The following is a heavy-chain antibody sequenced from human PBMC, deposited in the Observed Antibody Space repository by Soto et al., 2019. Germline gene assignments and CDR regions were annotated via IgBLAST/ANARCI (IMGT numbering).Heavy chain of an antibody. Sequence: SEALSLTCAVYGGSFSGYYWSWIRQPPGKGLEWIGEINHSGSTNYNPSLKSRVTISVDTSKNQFSLKLSSVTAADTAVYYCARGVRYFDWLLYYYGMDVWGQGTTVTVSS. V-gene: IGHV4-34*01. CDR1: GGSFSGYY. J-gene: IGHJ6*02. CDR2: INHSGST. D-gene: IGHD3-9*01. CDR3: ARGVRYFDWLLYYYGMDV.